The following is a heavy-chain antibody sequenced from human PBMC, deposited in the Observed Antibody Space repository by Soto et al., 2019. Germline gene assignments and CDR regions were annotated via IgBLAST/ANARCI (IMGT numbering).Heavy chain of an antibody. CDR1: GYTFTSYA. Sequence: ASVKVSCKASGYTFTSYAMHWVRQAPGQRLEWMGWINAGNGNTKYSQKFQGRVTITGDTSASTAYMELSSLRSEDTAVYYCARVASSGWYDYWGQGTLVTVSS. J-gene: IGHJ4*02. CDR2: INAGNGNT. D-gene: IGHD6-19*01. V-gene: IGHV1-3*01. CDR3: ARVASSGWYDY.